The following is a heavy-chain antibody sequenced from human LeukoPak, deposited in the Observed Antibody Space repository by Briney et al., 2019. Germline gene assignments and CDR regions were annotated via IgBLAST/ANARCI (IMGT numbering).Heavy chain of an antibody. CDR1: GGSISSYY. CDR2: INHSGST. Sequence: SETLSLTCTVSGGSISSYYWSWIRQPPGKGLEWIGEINHSGSTNYNPSLKSRVTISVDTSKNQFSLKLSSVTAADTAVYYCARGPKLRFLEWLRQYYFDYWGQGTLVTVSS. D-gene: IGHD3-3*01. J-gene: IGHJ4*02. CDR3: ARGPKLRFLEWLRQYYFDY. V-gene: IGHV4-34*01.